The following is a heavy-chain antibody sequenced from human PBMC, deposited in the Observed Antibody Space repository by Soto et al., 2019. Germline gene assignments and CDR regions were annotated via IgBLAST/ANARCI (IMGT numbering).Heavy chain of an antibody. CDR1: GFTFGTFA. CDR3: AKDVRPDGPWDIEY. Sequence: PGGSLRLSCAASGFTFGTFAMNWVRQPPGKGLEWVSGIYGDSSGTFYADSVKGRFTISRDNYKNTLYLQMNSLRAEDTAVYYCAKDVRPDGPWDIEYWGQGAQVTVSS. CDR2: IYGDSSGT. D-gene: IGHD1-26*01. J-gene: IGHJ4*02. V-gene: IGHV3-23*03.